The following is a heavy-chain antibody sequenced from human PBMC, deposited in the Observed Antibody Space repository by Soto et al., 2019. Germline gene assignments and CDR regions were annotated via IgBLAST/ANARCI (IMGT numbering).Heavy chain of an antibody. CDR2: IYFNGNT. CDR3: ARELSGYSYGPGEVY. V-gene: IGHV4-30-4*01. J-gene: IGHJ4*02. CDR1: GDSISSGDYY. Sequence: SETLSLTCSVSGDSISSGDYYWTWIRQPPGQGLEWIGNIYFNGNTNYNPSLQSRVIISLETSKNQVSLKLTSLTAADTAVYYCARELSGYSYGPGEVYWGQGTLVTV. D-gene: IGHD5-12*01.